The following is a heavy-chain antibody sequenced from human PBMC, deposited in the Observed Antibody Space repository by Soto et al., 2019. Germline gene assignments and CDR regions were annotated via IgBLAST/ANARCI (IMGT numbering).Heavy chain of an antibody. CDR3: AREEVSLGFWYFDL. CDR1: GFTYSSHD. V-gene: IGHV3-13*01. J-gene: IGHJ2*01. Sequence: GGSLRLSCAASGFTYSSHDMHWVRQVPGGGLEWVSAIDIAGGTVYADSVKGRFTISRENARNYLYLQMNSLRAGDTAVYYCAREEVSLGFWYFDLWGRGTLVTVSS. D-gene: IGHD7-27*01. CDR2: IDIAGGT.